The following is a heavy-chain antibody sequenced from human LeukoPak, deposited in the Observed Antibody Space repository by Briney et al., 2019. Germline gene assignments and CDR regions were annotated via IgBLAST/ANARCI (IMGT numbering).Heavy chain of an antibody. Sequence: PSETLSLTCTVSGVSISSYYWSWIRQPPGKGLEWIGYIYYSGSTNYNPSLKSRVTISVDTSKNHFSLKLSSVTAADTAVYYCARVFGSGNTLGSYYYYYMDVWGKGTTVTISS. D-gene: IGHD3-10*01. CDR2: IYYSGST. J-gene: IGHJ6*03. V-gene: IGHV4-59*01. CDR3: ARVFGSGNTLGSYYYYYMDV. CDR1: GVSISSYY.